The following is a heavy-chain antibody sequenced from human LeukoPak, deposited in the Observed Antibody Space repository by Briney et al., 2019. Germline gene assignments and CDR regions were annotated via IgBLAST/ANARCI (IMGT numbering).Heavy chain of an antibody. CDR3: ASSPAYSSSWYAIDN. D-gene: IGHD6-13*01. V-gene: IGHV3-13*01. J-gene: IGHJ4*02. Sequence: NXXXXWVRHAAGKGLEWVSAIGTAGDTYYPGSVKGRFTISRENAKNSLYLQMNSLSAGDTAVYYCASSPAYSSSWYAIDNWGQGTLVT. CDR2: IGTAGDT. CDR1: NXX.